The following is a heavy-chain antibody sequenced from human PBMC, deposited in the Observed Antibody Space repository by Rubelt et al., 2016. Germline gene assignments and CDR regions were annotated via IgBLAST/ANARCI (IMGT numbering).Heavy chain of an antibody. J-gene: IGHJ4*02. CDR1: GGSISSSSYY. V-gene: IGHV4-39*07. CDR3: ARAGYDSSHSYFDY. Sequence: QLQLQESGPGLVKPSETLSLTCTVSGGSISSSSYYWGWIRQPPGKGLEWIGSIYYSGSTYYNPSLKSRVTISVDTSKNQFSLKLSSVTAADTAVYYCARAGYDSSHSYFDYWGQGTLVTVSS. CDR2: IYYSGST. D-gene: IGHD3-22*01.